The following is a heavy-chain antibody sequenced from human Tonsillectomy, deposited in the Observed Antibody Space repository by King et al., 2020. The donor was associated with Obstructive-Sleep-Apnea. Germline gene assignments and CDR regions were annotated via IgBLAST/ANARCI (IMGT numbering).Heavy chain of an antibody. CDR2: INHSGST. D-gene: IGHD2-2*01. CDR1: GGSFSGYF. CDR3: ARGDCSSTSCSSTLINY. Sequence: VQLQQWGAGLLKPSETLSLTCAVYGGSFSGYFWIWIRQPPGKGLEWIGEINHSGSTNYNPSLKSRITISVDTSKNQFSLNLRSVTAADTAVYYCARGDCSSTSCSSTLINYWGQGTLVTVSS. V-gene: IGHV4-34*01. J-gene: IGHJ4*02.